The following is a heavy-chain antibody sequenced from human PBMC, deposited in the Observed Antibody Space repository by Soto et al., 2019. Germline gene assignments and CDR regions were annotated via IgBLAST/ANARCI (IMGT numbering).Heavy chain of an antibody. V-gene: IGHV4-31*01. Sequence: HVRLKESGPGLVKPSQTLSLTGTVAGGSISSRVYYWSWIRQHPGKGLEWIGYISYSGMTYYNPSIRSPFTRSVDTSKNQSALKLSSGTAADTAVYYCARRYVLRYFDPWGPGTLVPVSS. D-gene: IGHD3-9*01. CDR2: ISYSGMT. CDR1: GGSISSRVYY. CDR3: ARRYVLRYFDP. J-gene: IGHJ5*02.